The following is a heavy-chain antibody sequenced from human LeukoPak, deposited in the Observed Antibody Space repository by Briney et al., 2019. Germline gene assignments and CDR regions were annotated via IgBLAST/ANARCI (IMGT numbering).Heavy chain of an antibody. V-gene: IGHV4-39*01. CDR2: IYYSGST. D-gene: IGHD3-22*01. J-gene: IGHJ4*02. CDR3: ARVQSSGSLPLFDY. Sequence: PSETLSPTCTVSGGSISSSSYYWGWIRQPPGKGLEWIGSIYYSGSTYYNPSLKSRVTISVDTSKNQFSLKLSSVTAADTAVYYCARVQSSGSLPLFDYWGQGTLVTVSS. CDR1: GGSISSSSYY.